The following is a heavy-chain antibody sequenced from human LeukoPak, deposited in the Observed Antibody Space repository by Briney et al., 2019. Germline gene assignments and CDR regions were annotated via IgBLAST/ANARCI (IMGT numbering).Heavy chain of an antibody. D-gene: IGHD6-13*01. V-gene: IGHV3-53*01. CDR1: GFTFSSYA. CDR2: IYSGGST. J-gene: IGHJ4*02. CDR3: ARGGAAAGPNDY. Sequence: TGGSLRLSCAASGFTFSSYAMSWVRQAPGKGLEWVSVIYSGGSTYYADSAKGRFTISRDNSKNTLYLQMNSLRAEDTAVYYCARGGAAAGPNDYWGQGTLVTVSS.